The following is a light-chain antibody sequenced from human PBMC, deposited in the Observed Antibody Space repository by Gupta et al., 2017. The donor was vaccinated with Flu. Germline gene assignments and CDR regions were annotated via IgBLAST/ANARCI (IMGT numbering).Light chain of an antibody. Sequence: EIEMTQSPATLSVSPGERATLSWRASQSVSSDLAWYQQKPGQTPRLLIYGASVRATGIPARFSGSGSGTEFTLTISSRQSEDFAVYYCQQYNNWPPLTFGGGTKVEIK. CDR1: QSVSSD. CDR2: GAS. V-gene: IGKV3-15*01. CDR3: QQYNNWPPLT. J-gene: IGKJ4*01.